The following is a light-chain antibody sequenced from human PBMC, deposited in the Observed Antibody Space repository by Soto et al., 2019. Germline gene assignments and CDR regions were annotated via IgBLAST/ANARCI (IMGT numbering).Light chain of an antibody. CDR2: GSS. CDR3: QQYNIWPLT. CDR1: QSVTTN. Sequence: EIVMAQSPSTLSVSPGERATLSCRASQSVTTNLAWYQQKPGQTPRLLIYGSSTRATGIPARFSGSGSGTEFALTISSLQSEDSAVYYCQQYNIWPLTFGGGTKVDIK. J-gene: IGKJ4*01. V-gene: IGKV3-15*01.